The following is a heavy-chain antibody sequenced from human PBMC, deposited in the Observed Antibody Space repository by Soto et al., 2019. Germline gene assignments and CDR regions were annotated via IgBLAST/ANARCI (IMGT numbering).Heavy chain of an antibody. J-gene: IGHJ5*02. V-gene: IGHV3-30*18. Sequence: QVQLVESGGGVVQPGRSLRLSCAASGFTFSSYGMHWVRQAPGKGLEWVAVISYDGSNKYYADSVKGRFTISRDNSKNTLYLQMNSLRAEDTAVYYCAKNLGPVLWSQADNWFDPWGQGTLVTVSS. CDR1: GFTFSSYG. CDR3: AKNLGPVLWSQADNWFDP. D-gene: IGHD3-16*01. CDR2: ISYDGSNK.